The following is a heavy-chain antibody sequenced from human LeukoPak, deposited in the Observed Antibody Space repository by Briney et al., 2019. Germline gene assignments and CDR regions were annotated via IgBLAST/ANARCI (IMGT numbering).Heavy chain of an antibody. CDR3: ARAGARIYYMDV. CDR2: INSDGSST. J-gene: IGHJ6*03. CDR1: GFTFSSYW. V-gene: IGHV3-74*01. Sequence: GGSLRLSCAASGFTFSSYWMHWVRQAPGKGLVWVSRINSDGSSTSYADSVKGRFTISRDNAKNTLYLQMNSLRAEDTAVYYCARAGARIYYMDVGGKGTTVTISS. D-gene: IGHD5-24*01.